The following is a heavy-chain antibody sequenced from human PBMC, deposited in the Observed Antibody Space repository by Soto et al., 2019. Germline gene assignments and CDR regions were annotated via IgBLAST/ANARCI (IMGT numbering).Heavy chain of an antibody. Sequence: KPSATLSLTCAVYGGSFSGYYWSWIRQPPGKGLELIGETDHSGTTTYNPSLKSRVTISVDTSKNKFSLKLSYVTAADPAVYYCARRQRSGFGELSRAAQKYGMDVWGQGTTVTVS. J-gene: IGHJ6*02. CDR2: TDHSGTT. CDR1: GGSFSGYY. CDR3: ARRQRSGFGELSRAAQKYGMDV. V-gene: IGHV4-34*01. D-gene: IGHD3-10*01.